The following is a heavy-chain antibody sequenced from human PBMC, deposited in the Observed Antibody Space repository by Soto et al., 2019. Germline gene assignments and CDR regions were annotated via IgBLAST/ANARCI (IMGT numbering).Heavy chain of an antibody. J-gene: IGHJ4*02. V-gene: IGHV3-23*01. D-gene: IGHD3-22*01. CDR3: AKFDISGYPRAPFDY. CDR2: ISGSGGST. CDR1: GFTFSTYA. Sequence: PGGSLRLSCAASGFTFSTYAMSWVRQAPGKGLEWVSGISGSGGSTFYADSVKGRFTISRDNSKNTLSLQMNSLRAEDTAVYSCAKFDISGYPRAPFDYLGQGNLVTVS.